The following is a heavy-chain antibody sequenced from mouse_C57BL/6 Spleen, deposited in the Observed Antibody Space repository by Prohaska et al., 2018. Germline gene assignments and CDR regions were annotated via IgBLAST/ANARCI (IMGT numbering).Heavy chain of an antibody. Sequence: SVKMSCKASGYTFTDYNMHWVKQSHGKSLEWIGYINPNNGGTSYNQKFKGKATLTVNKSSSTAYMELSSLTSEDSAVYYCARGELGPFAYWGQGTLVTVSA. CDR3: ARGELGPFAY. V-gene: IGHV1-22*01. CDR1: GYTFTDYN. D-gene: IGHD4-1*01. CDR2: INPNNGGT. J-gene: IGHJ3*01.